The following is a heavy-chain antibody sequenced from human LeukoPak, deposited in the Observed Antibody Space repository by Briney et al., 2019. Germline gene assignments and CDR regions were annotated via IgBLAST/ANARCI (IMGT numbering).Heavy chain of an antibody. Sequence: SETLSLTCTVSGGSIISYYWSWIRQPAGKGLEWLGRIYNNETTDFNPSLKSRISMSVDTSKNQASLKMTSVTAADTAVYYCARDRSYSGSYSSMDWLDPWGQGTLVIVSS. V-gene: IGHV4-4*07. J-gene: IGHJ5*02. D-gene: IGHD3-10*01. CDR2: IYNNETT. CDR3: ARDRSYSGSYSSMDWLDP. CDR1: GGSIISYY.